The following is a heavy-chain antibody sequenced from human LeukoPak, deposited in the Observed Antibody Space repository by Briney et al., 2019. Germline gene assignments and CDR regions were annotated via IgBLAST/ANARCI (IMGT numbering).Heavy chain of an antibody. CDR1: GGSISSSSYY. Sequence: PSETLSLTCTVSGGSISSSSYYWGWIRQPPGKGLEWIGSIYYSGSTYYNPSLKSRVTISVDTSKNQFSLKLSSVTAADTAVYYCARVAHYYYMDVWGKGTTVTVSS. V-gene: IGHV4-39*01. CDR3: ARVAHYYYMDV. CDR2: IYYSGST. J-gene: IGHJ6*03.